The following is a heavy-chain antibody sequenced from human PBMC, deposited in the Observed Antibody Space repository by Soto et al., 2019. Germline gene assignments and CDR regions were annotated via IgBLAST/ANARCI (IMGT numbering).Heavy chain of an antibody. J-gene: IGHJ6*02. CDR1: GYTFTSYG. CDR2: ISAYNGNT. V-gene: IGHV1-18*01. Sequence: ASVKVSCKASGYTFTSYGISWVRQAPGQGLEWMGWISAYNGNTNYAQKLQGRVTMTTDTSTSTAYMELRSLRSDDTAVYYCAREGRDYSNAYYYYGMDVWGQGTTVTVSS. CDR3: AREGRDYSNAYYYYGMDV. D-gene: IGHD4-4*01.